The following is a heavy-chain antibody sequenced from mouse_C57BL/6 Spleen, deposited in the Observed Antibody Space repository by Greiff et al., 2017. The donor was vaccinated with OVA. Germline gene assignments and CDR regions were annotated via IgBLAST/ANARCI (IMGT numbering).Heavy chain of an antibody. V-gene: IGHV1-26*01. CDR3: ARKDYYGSSFAY. CDR2: INPNNGGT. CDR1: GYTFTDYY. Sequence: EVQLQQSGPELVKPGASVKISCKASGYTFTDYYMNWVKQSHGKSLEWIGDINPNNGGTSYNQKFKGKATLTVDKSSSTAYMELRSLTSEDSAVYDCARKDYYGSSFAYWGQGTLVTVSA. J-gene: IGHJ3*01. D-gene: IGHD1-1*01.